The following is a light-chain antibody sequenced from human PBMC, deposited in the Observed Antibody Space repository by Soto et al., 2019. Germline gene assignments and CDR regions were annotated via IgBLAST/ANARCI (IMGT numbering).Light chain of an antibody. CDR2: GAS. CDR1: QGIRTD. CDR3: QHYDTFSWT. V-gene: IGKV1-6*01. J-gene: IGKJ1*01. Sequence: AVQLTQSPSSLSASVGDRVTITCRASQGIRTDLGWYQQSPGKAPKVLIVGASTLQSGVPSRFSGSGSGTDFTLTISSLQPEDSATYFCQHYDTFSWTFGQGTKV.